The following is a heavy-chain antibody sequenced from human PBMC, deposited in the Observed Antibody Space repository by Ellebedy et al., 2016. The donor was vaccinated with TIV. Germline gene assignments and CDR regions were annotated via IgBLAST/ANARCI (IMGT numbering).Heavy chain of an antibody. Sequence: GGSLRLSCAASGFTLGDYYMSWIRQAPGKGLEWVSYISSSSIYINYIDSVRGRFTISRDNARSSVYLQMTGLTAEDTAVYYCARDVAGTTGDSWGQGTLVTFSS. J-gene: IGHJ4*02. CDR2: ISSSSIYI. CDR1: GFTLGDYY. CDR3: ARDVAGTTGDS. D-gene: IGHD1-1*01. V-gene: IGHV3-11*06.